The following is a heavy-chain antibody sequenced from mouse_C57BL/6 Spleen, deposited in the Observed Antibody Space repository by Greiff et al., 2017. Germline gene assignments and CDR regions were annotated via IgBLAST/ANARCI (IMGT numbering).Heavy chain of an antibody. V-gene: IGHV14-4*01. CDR2: IDPENGDT. Sequence: EVQLQQSGAELVRPGASVKLSCTASGFNIKDDYMHWVKQRPEQGLEWIGWIDPENGDTEYASQFQGKATITADTSSNTAYLQLSSLTSEDTAVYYCTTGGGSSYFFAYWGQGTLVTVSA. CDR1: GFNIKDDY. J-gene: IGHJ3*01. D-gene: IGHD1-1*01. CDR3: TTGGGSSYFFAY.